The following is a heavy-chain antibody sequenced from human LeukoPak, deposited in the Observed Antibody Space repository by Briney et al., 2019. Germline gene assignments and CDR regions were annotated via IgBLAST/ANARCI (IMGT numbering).Heavy chain of an antibody. J-gene: IGHJ3*02. CDR3: AKADLPMVRGPTGAFDI. D-gene: IGHD3-10*01. CDR1: GFTFSSYG. V-gene: IGHV3-30*18. Sequence: SGRSLRLSCAASGFTFSSYGMHWVRQAPGKGLEWVAVISYDGSNKYYADSVKGRFTISRDNSKNTLYLQMNSLRAEDTAVYYCAKADLPMVRGPTGAFDIWGQGTMVTVSS. CDR2: ISYDGSNK.